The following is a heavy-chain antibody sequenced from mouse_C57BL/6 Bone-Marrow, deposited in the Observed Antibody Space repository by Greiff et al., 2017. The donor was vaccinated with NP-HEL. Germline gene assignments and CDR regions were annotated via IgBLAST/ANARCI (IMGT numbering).Heavy chain of an antibody. CDR1: GFTFSDYG. CDR3: AMGGYYYAMDY. D-gene: IGHD4-1*01. J-gene: IGHJ4*01. Sequence: EVQGVESGGGLVKPGGSLKLSCAASGFTFSDYGMHWVRQAPEKGLEWVAYISSGSSTIYYADTVKGRFTISRDNAKNTLFLQMTSLRSEDTAMYYCAMGGYYYAMDYWGQGTSVTVSS. V-gene: IGHV5-17*01. CDR2: ISSGSSTI.